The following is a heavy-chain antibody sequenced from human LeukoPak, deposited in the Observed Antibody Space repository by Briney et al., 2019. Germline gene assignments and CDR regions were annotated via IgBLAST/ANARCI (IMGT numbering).Heavy chain of an antibody. CDR2: IIPIFGTA. Sequence: SVKVSCKASGGTFSSYAISWVRQAPGQGLEWMGGIIPIFGTANYALKFQGRVTITTDESTSTAYMELSSLRSEDTAVYYCAREIYRSWPLSYYYYYVDVWGKGTTVTVSS. CDR3: AREIYRSWPLSYYYYYVDV. J-gene: IGHJ6*03. V-gene: IGHV1-69*05. D-gene: IGHD6-13*01. CDR1: GGTFSSYA.